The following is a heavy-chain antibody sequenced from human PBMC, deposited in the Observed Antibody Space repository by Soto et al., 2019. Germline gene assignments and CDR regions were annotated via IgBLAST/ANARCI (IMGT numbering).Heavy chain of an antibody. CDR2: ISHSGNA. Sequence: SETLSLTCAVSGDSIKSSHCWNFVRQPPGKGLEWIGQISHSGNANYNPSLTSRVTISVDKSKNHFSLKLTSVTATDTAVYYCAARHFWSGPWTARRLDYWGQGTLVTVSS. CDR3: AARHFWSGPWTARRLDY. CDR1: GDSIKSSHC. J-gene: IGHJ4*02. D-gene: IGHD3-3*02. V-gene: IGHV4-4*02.